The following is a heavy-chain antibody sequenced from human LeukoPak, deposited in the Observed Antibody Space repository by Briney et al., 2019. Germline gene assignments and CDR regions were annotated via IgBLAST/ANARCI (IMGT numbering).Heavy chain of an antibody. CDR2: IYHSGYT. Sequence: SETLSLTCTVSGYSISTDCYWGWIRQPPGQGLEWIGSIYHSGYTYYYPSLKSRVTISVDRSKNQFSLKLTSVTAADTAVYYCARAPRDSSGYYTRSLDYWGQGTQVTVSS. V-gene: IGHV4-38-2*02. CDR3: ARAPRDSSGYYTRSLDY. CDR1: GYSISTDCY. D-gene: IGHD3-22*01. J-gene: IGHJ4*02.